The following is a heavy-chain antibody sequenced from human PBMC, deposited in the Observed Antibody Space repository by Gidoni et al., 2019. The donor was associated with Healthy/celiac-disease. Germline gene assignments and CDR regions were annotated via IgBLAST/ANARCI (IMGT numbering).Heavy chain of an antibody. D-gene: IGHD5-12*01. CDR1: GYTFTSYY. J-gene: IGHJ4*02. Sequence: QVQLVQSGAAVKKPGASVKVSSKASGYTFTSYYMHWVRQAPGQGLEWMGIINPSGGSTSYAQKFQGRVTMTRDTSTSTVDMELSSLRSEDTAVYYCARERRGYSGYGPKGFDYWGQGTLVTVSS. V-gene: IGHV1-46*01. CDR2: INPSGGST. CDR3: ARERRGYSGYGPKGFDY.